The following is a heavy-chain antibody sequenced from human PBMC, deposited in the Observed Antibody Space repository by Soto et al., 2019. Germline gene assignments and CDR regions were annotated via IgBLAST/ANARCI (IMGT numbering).Heavy chain of an antibody. D-gene: IGHD6-13*01. CDR3: AREKPYSTSWYHDY. V-gene: IGHV4-34*01. J-gene: IGHJ4*02. CDR1: GGSFSGYY. CDR2: INHSGST. Sequence: SETLSLTCAVYGGSFSGYYWSWIRQPPGKGLEWIGEINHSGSTNYNPSLKSRVTISVDTSKNQFSLKLSSVTAADTAVYYCAREKPYSTSWYHDYWGQGTLVTVSS.